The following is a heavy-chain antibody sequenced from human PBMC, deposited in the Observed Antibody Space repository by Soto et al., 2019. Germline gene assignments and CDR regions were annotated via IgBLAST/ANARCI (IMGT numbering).Heavy chain of an antibody. CDR1: GGSISSSSYF. Sequence: QLQLQESGPGLVTPSETLSLTCTVSGGSISSSSYFWAWVRQSPAKGLEWIGSINYRGTTFYTASLRSRVTISIDTSKNQFSLTLNSVTAADTALYYCASLVACNGGSCKFDPWGQGTLVTVSS. V-gene: IGHV4-39*01. D-gene: IGHD2-15*01. J-gene: IGHJ5*02. CDR3: ASLVACNGGSCKFDP. CDR2: INYRGTT.